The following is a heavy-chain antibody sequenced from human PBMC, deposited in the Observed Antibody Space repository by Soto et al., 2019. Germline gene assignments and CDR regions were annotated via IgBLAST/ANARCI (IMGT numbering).Heavy chain of an antibody. V-gene: IGHV4-4*02. CDR3: AREVNSSPARGPNWFDP. D-gene: IGHD6-13*01. CDR2: TYHSGTT. J-gene: IGHJ5*02. CDR1: GDSINNSHW. Sequence: SETLSLTCAVSGDSINNSHWWSWVRQTPGKGLEWIGETYHSGTTNYNPSLKTRVTISIDKSKNQFSLKMNSVTAADTAVYYCAREVNSSPARGPNWFDPWGQGTLVT.